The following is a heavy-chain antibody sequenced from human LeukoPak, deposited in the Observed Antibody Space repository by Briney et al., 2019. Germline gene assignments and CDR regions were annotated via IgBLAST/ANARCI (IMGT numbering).Heavy chain of an antibody. CDR1: GGSFSGYY. Sequence: SETLSLTCAVYGGSFSGYYWSWIRQPPGKGLEWIGEINHSGGTNYNPSLKSRVTISVDTSKNQFSLNLISVTAADTAVYYCASRKLGNDYWGQGTLVTVSS. V-gene: IGHV4-34*01. CDR2: INHSGGT. CDR3: ASRKLGNDY. J-gene: IGHJ4*02. D-gene: IGHD7-27*01.